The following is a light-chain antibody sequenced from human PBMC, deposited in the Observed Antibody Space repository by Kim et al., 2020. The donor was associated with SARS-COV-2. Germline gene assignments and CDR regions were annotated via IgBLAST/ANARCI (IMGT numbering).Light chain of an antibody. V-gene: IGLV3-1*01. CDR3: QTWDSTTVV. CDR2: QDT. J-gene: IGLJ2*01. CDR1: KLGDKY. Sequence: GSPGKTASITCSGDKLGDKYACWYQQKPGQSPLLVIYQDTKRPSGIPERFSGSKSGNTATLTISGTQAMDAADYYCQTWDSTTVVFGGGTQLTVL.